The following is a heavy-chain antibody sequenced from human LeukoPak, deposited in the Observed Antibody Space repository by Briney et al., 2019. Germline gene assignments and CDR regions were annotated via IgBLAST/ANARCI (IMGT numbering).Heavy chain of an antibody. Sequence: GGSLRLSCAASGFTFSSYSMNWVRQAPGKGLEWVSYISSSSSTIYYADSVKGRFTISRDNAKNSLYLQMNSLRAEDTAVYYCAKDVMITFGGVVVTTAFDYWGQGALVTVSS. V-gene: IGHV3-48*01. CDR2: ISSSSSTI. CDR1: GFTFSSYS. D-gene: IGHD3-16*02. J-gene: IGHJ4*02. CDR3: AKDVMITFGGVVVTTAFDY.